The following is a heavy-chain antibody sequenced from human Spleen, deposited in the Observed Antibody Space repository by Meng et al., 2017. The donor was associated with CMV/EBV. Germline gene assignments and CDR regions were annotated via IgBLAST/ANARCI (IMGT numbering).Heavy chain of an antibody. J-gene: IGHJ5*02. Sequence: AAAGVNFRTDDMNWVREIQGKGLEWVSLISSSTIQYADSVRGRFTISRDNARNSLYLQMNSLRDEDTAIYYCARDTIAVAGRGWFDPWGQGTLVTVSS. CDR2: ISSSTI. D-gene: IGHD6-19*01. CDR3: ARDTIAVAGRGWFDP. CDR1: GVNFRTDD. V-gene: IGHV3-69-1*01.